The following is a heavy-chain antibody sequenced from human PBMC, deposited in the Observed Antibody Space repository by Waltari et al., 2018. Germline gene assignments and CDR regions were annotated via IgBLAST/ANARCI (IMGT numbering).Heavy chain of an antibody. D-gene: IGHD7-27*01. Sequence: EVQLVESGGGLVQPGRSLRLSCAASGFTFDDYALHWVRQAPGKGLEGGAGSSWNSGSIGYADSVKGRFTISRDNAKNSLYLQMNSLRAEDTALYYCAKSRSPVTGLHDAFHFWGQGTMITVSS. V-gene: IGHV3-9*01. CDR1: GFTFDDYA. CDR3: AKSRSPVTGLHDAFHF. J-gene: IGHJ3*01. CDR2: SSWNSGSI.